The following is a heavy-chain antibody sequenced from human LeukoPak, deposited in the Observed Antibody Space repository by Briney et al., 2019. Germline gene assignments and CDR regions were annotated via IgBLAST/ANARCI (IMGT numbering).Heavy chain of an antibody. J-gene: IGHJ4*02. Sequence: GGSLRLSCAASGFTFSSYSMNWVRQAPGKRLEWVSSISSSSSYIYYADSVKGRFTISRDNAKNSLYLQMNSLRAEDTAVYYCARDENSGWYYFDYWGQGTLVTVSS. V-gene: IGHV3-21*01. CDR2: ISSSSSYI. CDR3: ARDENSGWYYFDY. D-gene: IGHD6-19*01. CDR1: GFTFSSYS.